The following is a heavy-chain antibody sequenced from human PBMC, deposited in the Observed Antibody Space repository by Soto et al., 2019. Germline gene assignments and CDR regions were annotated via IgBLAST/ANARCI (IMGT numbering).Heavy chain of an antibody. CDR2: MYNTGST. Sequence: PSETLSLTCTVSGGSISGYYWSWIRQPPGKGLEWIGYMYNTGSTVYNPSFKSRVTISVDTSKNQFSLKLNSVTAADTAVYYCARDLWGLDVWGQGTTVTVSS. CDR1: GGSISGYY. V-gene: IGHV4-59*01. J-gene: IGHJ6*02. CDR3: ARDLWGLDV. D-gene: IGHD3-10*01.